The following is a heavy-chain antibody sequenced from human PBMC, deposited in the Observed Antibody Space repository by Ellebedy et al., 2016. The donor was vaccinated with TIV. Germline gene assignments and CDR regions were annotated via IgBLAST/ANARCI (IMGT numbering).Heavy chain of an antibody. V-gene: IGHV4-59*08. CDR2: VYDTLGSS. D-gene: IGHD3-9*01. J-gene: IGHJ4*02. CDR3: ASGYYDTLTGSTGGDFDY. CDR1: GSSIRDYY. Sequence: GSLRLSCTVSGSSIRDYYWTWIRQPPGRGLEWIGFVYDTLGSSNYSPSLKSRVSISVDTSKSQISLRLKSVTAADTAVYYCASGYYDTLTGSTGGDFDYWGQGTLVTVSS.